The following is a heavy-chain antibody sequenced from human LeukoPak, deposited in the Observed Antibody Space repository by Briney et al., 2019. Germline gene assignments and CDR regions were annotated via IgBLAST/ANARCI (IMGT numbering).Heavy chain of an antibody. CDR1: GGSLRANY. CDR3: ARQARSYSNYVDY. Sequence: SETLSLTCAVYGGSLRANYLTWIRQSPGKGLEWIGEINHSGSTNYNPSLKSRVTISVDTSKNQFSLKLSSVTAADTAVYYCARQARSYSNYVDYWGQGTLVTVSS. J-gene: IGHJ4*02. CDR2: INHSGST. D-gene: IGHD4-11*01. V-gene: IGHV4-34*01.